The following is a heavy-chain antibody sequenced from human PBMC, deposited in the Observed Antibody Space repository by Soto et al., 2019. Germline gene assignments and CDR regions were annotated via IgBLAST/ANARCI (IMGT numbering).Heavy chain of an antibody. V-gene: IGHV6-1*01. D-gene: IGHD6-19*01. CDR1: GDSVSSNTAA. CDR2: TYYRSNWRH. J-gene: IGHJ4*02. Sequence: PSQTLSLTCAISGDSVSSNTAAWNWIRSSPSRGLEWLGRTYYRSNWRHDYAVSVKSRITINPDTSKNHFSLQLNSVTPDETAVYYCARGVAGPGFDLWGQGTLVTVSS. CDR3: ARGVAGPGFDL.